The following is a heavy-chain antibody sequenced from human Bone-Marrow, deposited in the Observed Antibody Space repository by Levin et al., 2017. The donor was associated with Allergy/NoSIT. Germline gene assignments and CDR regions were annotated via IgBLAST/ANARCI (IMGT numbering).Heavy chain of an antibody. CDR3: VRHLNSPYSGGLGY. J-gene: IGHJ4*02. Sequence: SETLSLTCTVSGGSINNYYWSWLRQTPERGLEWIGYIHYSGSTKYNPSLESRVTISVDTSKNQFSLKVTSVTASDTAVYYCVRHLNSPYSGGLGYWGQGTLVTVSS. D-gene: IGHD1-26*01. CDR1: GGSINNYY. V-gene: IGHV4-59*08. CDR2: IHYSGST.